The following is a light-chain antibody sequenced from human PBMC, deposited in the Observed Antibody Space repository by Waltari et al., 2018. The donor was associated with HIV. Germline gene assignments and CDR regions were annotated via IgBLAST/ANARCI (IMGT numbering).Light chain of an antibody. CDR2: WAS. J-gene: IGKJ4*01. CDR3: QQYYSTPLT. Sequence: DIVMTQSPDSLAVSLGERATINCKSSQSVLSSSNNKNYLAWYKQKPGQPPELLLYWASTRESGVPDRFSGSGSATDFTVAISSLQAEDVAVYYCQQYYSTPLTFGGGTQVEIK. CDR1: QSVLSSSNNKNY. V-gene: IGKV4-1*01.